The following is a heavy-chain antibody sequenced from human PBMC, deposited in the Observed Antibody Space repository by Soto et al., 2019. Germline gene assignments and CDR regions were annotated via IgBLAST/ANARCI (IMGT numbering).Heavy chain of an antibody. D-gene: IGHD6-19*01. V-gene: IGHV4-39*01. CDR1: GGSISTSSYY. CDR2: IYYSGST. Sequence: PSETLSLTCTVSGGSISTSSYYWGWIRQPPGKGLEWIGSIYYSGSTYYNPSLKRRVTISVDTSKNQFSLKLSSVTAADTAVYYCARHLSPQWLPVPPYDYWGQGTMVTVSS. J-gene: IGHJ4*02. CDR3: ARHLSPQWLPVPPYDY.